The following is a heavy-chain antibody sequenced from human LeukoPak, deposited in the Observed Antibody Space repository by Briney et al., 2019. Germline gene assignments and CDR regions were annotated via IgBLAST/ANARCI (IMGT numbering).Heavy chain of an antibody. D-gene: IGHD4-11*01. CDR1: GYTFSSYG. CDR2: IWYDESKK. CDR3: VREGLTTSLNNAFDI. Sequence: GRSLRLSCAASGYTFSSYGMHWGRRRPGKGRVWLTVIWYDESKKNYGDSVKGRFTISGDNSKNNLDLDINSLRVADTAIYYCVREGLTTSLNNAFDIGGEGTMVAVSS. J-gene: IGHJ3*02. V-gene: IGHV3-33*01.